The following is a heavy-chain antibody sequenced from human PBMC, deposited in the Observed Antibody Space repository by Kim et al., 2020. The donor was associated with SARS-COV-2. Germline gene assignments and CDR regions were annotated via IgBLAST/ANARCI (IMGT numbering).Heavy chain of an antibody. CDR1: GFTFSNYA. V-gene: IGHV3-23*01. CDR3: AKDPNGDYLGAFDF. J-gene: IGHJ3*01. Sequence: GGSLRLSCAGSGFTFSNYALTWVRQAPGKGLEWVSAISGSGSTTNYADSVKGRFTISRDNSKNTLYLQMTSLRVEDTAVYYCAKDPNGDYLGAFDFWGQGTMVSVSS. CDR2: ISGSGSTT. D-gene: IGHD4-17*01.